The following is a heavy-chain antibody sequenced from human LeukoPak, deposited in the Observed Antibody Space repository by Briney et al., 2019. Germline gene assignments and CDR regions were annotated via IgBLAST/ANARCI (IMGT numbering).Heavy chain of an antibody. CDR2: LSGSGGRT. CDR3: ARDLVGATLDNWFDP. D-gene: IGHD1-26*01. V-gene: IGHV3-23*01. J-gene: IGHJ5*02. Sequence: GGSLRLSCAASGFTFSSYGMSWVRQAPGKGLEWVSALSGSGGRTYYADSVKGRFTISRDNSKNTLYLQMNSLRAEDTAVYYCARDLVGATLDNWFDPWGQGTLVTVSS. CDR1: GFTFSSYG.